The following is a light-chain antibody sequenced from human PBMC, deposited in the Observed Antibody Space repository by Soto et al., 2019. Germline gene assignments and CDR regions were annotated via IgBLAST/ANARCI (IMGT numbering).Light chain of an antibody. CDR1: SSNIGNYD. CDR3: AAWDGSLNGGV. J-gene: IGLJ1*01. CDR2: SNS. Sequence: QSALTQPPSASGTPGQRVTVSCSGSSSNIGNYDVHWYQQLPGTAPKRLIYSNSQRPSGVPDRFSGSKSGTSASLAISGLQSEDEADYYCAAWDGSLNGGVFGTGTKLTVL. V-gene: IGLV1-44*01.